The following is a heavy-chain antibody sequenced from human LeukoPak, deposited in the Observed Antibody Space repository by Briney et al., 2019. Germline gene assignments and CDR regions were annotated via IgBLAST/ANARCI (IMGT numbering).Heavy chain of an antibody. CDR2: MYYSGST. Sequence: SETPSLTCTLSGDSVSSYTLSWTRQPPGKGLEWIGYMYYSGSTNYNPSLKSRVTISVDTSKTQFSLRLSSVTAADTPVYYCARLGGGRYLDWLEPWFQGTGITVAS. CDR1: GDSVSSYT. V-gene: IGHV4-59*08. J-gene: IGHJ5*02. CDR3: ARLGGGRYLDWLEP. D-gene: IGHD1-26*01.